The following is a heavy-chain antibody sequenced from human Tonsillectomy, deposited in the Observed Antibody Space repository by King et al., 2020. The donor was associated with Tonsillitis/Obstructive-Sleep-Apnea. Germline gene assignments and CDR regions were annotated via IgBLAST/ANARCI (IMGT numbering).Heavy chain of an antibody. CDR2: ISAYNGDT. Sequence: QLVQSGAEVKKPGASVRGSCKASGYTFTYYGISWVRQAPGQGLEWMGWISAYNGDTNYAQKLQGRVNVTTDTSTGTAYMDLRSLRSDDTAVYYCARDHYSCSWSAHGYYYGMDVWGQGTTITVSS. V-gene: IGHV1-18*01. CDR3: ARDHYSCSWSAHGYYYGMDV. J-gene: IGHJ6*02. CDR1: GYTFTYYG. D-gene: IGHD6-13*01.